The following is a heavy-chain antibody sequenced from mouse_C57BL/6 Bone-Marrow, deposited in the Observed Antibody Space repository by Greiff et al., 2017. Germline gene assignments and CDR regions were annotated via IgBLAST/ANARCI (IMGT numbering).Heavy chain of an antibody. D-gene: IGHD2-1*01. CDR3: ATLYYGNYGGFAY. CDR1: GYTFTSYG. V-gene: IGHV1-81*01. J-gene: IGHJ3*01. CDR2: IYPRSGNT. Sequence: VHLVESGAELARPGASVKLSCKASGYTFTSYGISWVKQRTGQGLEWIGEIYPRSGNTYYNEKFKGKATLTADKSSSTAYMELRSLTSEDSAVYFCATLYYGNYGGFAYWGQGTLVTVSA.